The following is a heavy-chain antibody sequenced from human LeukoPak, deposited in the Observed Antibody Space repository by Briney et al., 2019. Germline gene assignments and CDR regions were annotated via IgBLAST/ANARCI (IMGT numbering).Heavy chain of an antibody. V-gene: IGHV3-7*01. CDR1: GFTFSSYA. D-gene: IGHD3-9*01. J-gene: IGHJ4*02. Sequence: GGSLRLSCAASGFTFSSYAMHWVRQAPGKGLEWVANIKEDGSEKKYVDSVKGRFTISRDNAKNSLYLQMNSLRAEDTAVYYCARDRLTGSYRYFDQWGQGTLVTVSS. CDR3: ARDRLTGSYRYFDQ. CDR2: IKEDGSEK.